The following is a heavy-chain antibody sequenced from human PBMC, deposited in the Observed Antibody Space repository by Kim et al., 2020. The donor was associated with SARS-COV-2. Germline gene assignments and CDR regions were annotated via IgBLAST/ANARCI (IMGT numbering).Heavy chain of an antibody. CDR1: GFTFSSYG. V-gene: IGHV3-30*18. D-gene: IGHD3-22*01. Sequence: GGSLRLSCAASGFTFSSYGMHWVRQAPGKGLEWVAVISYDGSNKYYADSVKGRFTISRDNSKNTLYLQMNSLRAEDTAVYYCANELTYYYDSSGYRASDWYFDLWGRGTLVTVSS. J-gene: IGHJ2*01. CDR2: ISYDGSNK. CDR3: ANELTYYYDSSGYRASDWYFDL.